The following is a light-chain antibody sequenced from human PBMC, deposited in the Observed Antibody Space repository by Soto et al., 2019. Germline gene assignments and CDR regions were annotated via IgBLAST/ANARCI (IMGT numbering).Light chain of an antibody. CDR3: QQRSSWPIT. Sequence: IVLTHSPATLSFSPGEMATLSFRASQSVSRYLAWYQQKPGQAPRLLIYDASNRATGIPARFSGSGSGTDFTLTISSLEPEDFAVYYCQQRSSWPITFGQGTRLEIK. J-gene: IGKJ5*01. CDR1: QSVSRY. V-gene: IGKV3-11*01. CDR2: DAS.